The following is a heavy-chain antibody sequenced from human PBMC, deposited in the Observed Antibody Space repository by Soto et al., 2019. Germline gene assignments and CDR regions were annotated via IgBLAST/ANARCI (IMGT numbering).Heavy chain of an antibody. V-gene: IGHV3-11*01. Sequence: QVQLVESGGGLVKPGGSLRLSCAASGFSFSDYYMSWIRQAPGKGLECVSYITHSCSIIHYEDSVKGRFTISRDNTKNSLYLQMNSLRAEDTAVYYCARLAVAGTHYFDNWGQGTLVTVSS. CDR3: ARLAVAGTHYFDN. J-gene: IGHJ4*02. CDR1: GFSFSDYY. CDR2: ITHSCSII. D-gene: IGHD6-19*01.